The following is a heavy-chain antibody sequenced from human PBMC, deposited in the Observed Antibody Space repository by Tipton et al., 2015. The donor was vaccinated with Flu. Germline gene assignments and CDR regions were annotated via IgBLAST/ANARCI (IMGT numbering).Heavy chain of an antibody. CDR3: ARGRVRGGL. J-gene: IGHJ4*02. CDR1: GGSFSGYY. D-gene: IGHD3-16*01. V-gene: IGHV4-34*01. Sequence: LSLTCAVYGGSFSGYYWSWIRQPPGKGLEWIGEIDDSGSTNYNPSLKSRVTISVDTSKNQFSLKLSSVTAADTAVYYCARGRVRGGLWGQGTLVTVSS. CDR2: IDDSGST.